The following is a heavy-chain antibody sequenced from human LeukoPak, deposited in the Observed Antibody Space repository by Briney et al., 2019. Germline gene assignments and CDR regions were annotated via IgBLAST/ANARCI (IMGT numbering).Heavy chain of an antibody. D-gene: IGHD3-10*01. CDR1: GFTFSSYG. J-gene: IGHJ4*02. V-gene: IGHV3-30*03. CDR2: ISYDGSDK. CDR3: GKGKGVYYSSGPGY. Sequence: PGGSLRLSCAASGFTFSSYGMHWVRQAPGRGLEWVAVISYDGSDKYYADSVKGRFTISRDNSMNTLYRQMNSLRAEDTAVYYCGKGKGVYYSSGPGYGGRETLVTVSS.